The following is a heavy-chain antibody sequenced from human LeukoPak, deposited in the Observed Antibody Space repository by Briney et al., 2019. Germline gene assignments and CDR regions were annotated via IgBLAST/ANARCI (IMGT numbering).Heavy chain of an antibody. D-gene: IGHD3-10*01. CDR2: INHSVGT. CDR3: GRGHTRITMLRGSRSAYYFDY. Sequence: KASETLSLTCSVYSGSFSGYYWSWIRQPPGKGLEWIGEINHSVGTNYNPSLKSRVTMSLDTSKNQFSLKLRSVTAADTAVYYWGRGHTRITMLRGSRSAYYFDYWGQGTLVTVSS. V-gene: IGHV4-34*01. CDR1: SGSFSGYY. J-gene: IGHJ4*02.